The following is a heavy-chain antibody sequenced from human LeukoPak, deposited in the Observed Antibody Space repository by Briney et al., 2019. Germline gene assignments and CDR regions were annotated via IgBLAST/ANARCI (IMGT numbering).Heavy chain of an antibody. CDR2: IYYSGST. CDR3: ARQGCIRIVGAIHDAFDI. D-gene: IGHD1-26*01. Sequence: PSETLSLTCTVSGGSISSYYWSWIRQPPGKGLEWIGYIYYSGSTNYNPSLKSRVTISVDTSKNQFSLKLSSVTAADTAVYYCARQGCIRIVGAIHDAFDIWGQGTMVTVSS. V-gene: IGHV4-59*08. CDR1: GGSISSYY. J-gene: IGHJ3*02.